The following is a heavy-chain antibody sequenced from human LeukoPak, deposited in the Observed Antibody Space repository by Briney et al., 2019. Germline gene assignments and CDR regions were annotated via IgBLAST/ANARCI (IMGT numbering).Heavy chain of an antibody. Sequence: GGSLRLSCAASGFTFSSYGMNWVRQAPGKGLEWVSAISGSGGSTYYADSVKGRFTISRDNSKNTLFLQMNSLRAEDTAVYYCAKGTYSSSPRDYWGQGTLVTVSS. D-gene: IGHD6-6*01. V-gene: IGHV3-23*01. CDR2: ISGSGGST. CDR3: AKGTYSSSPRDY. J-gene: IGHJ4*02. CDR1: GFTFSSYG.